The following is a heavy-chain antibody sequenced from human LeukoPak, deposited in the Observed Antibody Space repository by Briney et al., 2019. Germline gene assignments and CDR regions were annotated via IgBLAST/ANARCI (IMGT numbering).Heavy chain of an antibody. CDR2: ISTGGTT. CDR3: VKGSTSYANWHFDL. Sequence: GGSLRLSCAGSGFTFNNYAMSWVRQVPGKRLEFVSGISTGGTTFIADSVKGRFSISRDNSKNTLYFQMKSLRVEDTAVYYCVKGSTSYANWHFDLWGRGTLVTVSS. J-gene: IGHJ2*01. D-gene: IGHD2-2*01. V-gene: IGHV3-23*01. CDR1: GFTFNNYA.